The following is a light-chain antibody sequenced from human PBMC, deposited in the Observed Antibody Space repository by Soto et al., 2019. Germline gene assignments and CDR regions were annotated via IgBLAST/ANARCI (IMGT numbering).Light chain of an antibody. Sequence: EIVMTQSPATLSVSPGERATLSCRASQSVSSNLAWYQQKPGQAPRLLIYGASTRATGIPARFSGSGSGTEFTLTNSSLQSEDFAVYYCQQSGGTFGRGTKLEIK. CDR1: QSVSSN. CDR2: GAS. V-gene: IGKV3-15*01. J-gene: IGKJ1*01. CDR3: QQSGGT.